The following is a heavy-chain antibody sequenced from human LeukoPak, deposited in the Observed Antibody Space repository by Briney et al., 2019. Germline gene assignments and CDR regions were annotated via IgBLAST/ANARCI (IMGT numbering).Heavy chain of an antibody. CDR3: AKDIAQGYTFGSIEQDY. CDR1: GLTFSRYA. D-gene: IGHD5-18*01. J-gene: IGHJ4*02. CDR2: ISESGSGT. Sequence: GGSLRLSCAVSGLTFSRYAMSWVRQAPGKGLEWVSAISESGSGTYYADSVKGRSTISRDNSKDTLSLQMNSLRAEDTAVYYCAKDIAQGYTFGSIEQDYWGQGTLVTVSS. V-gene: IGHV3-23*01.